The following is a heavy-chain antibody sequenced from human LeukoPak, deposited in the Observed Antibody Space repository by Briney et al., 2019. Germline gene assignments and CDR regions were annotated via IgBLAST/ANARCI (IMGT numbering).Heavy chain of an antibody. D-gene: IGHD3-3*01. CDR1: GFTFSSYW. J-gene: IGHJ4*02. CDR3: ARAPPYDFWSGYYELPGYFDY. CDR2: INSDGSST. V-gene: IGHV3-74*01. Sequence: PGGSLRLSCAASGFTFSSYWMHWVRQAPVKGLVWVSRINSDGSSTSYADSVKGRFTISRDNAKNTLYLQMNSLRAEDTAVYYCARAPPYDFWSGYYELPGYFDYWGQGTLVTVSS.